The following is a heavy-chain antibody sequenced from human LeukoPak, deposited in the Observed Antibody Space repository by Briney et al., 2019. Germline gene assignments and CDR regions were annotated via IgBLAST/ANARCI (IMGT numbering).Heavy chain of an antibody. CDR3: ARRGDSGDDAFDI. V-gene: IGHV4-4*07. CDR1: GGSISSHY. Sequence: PSETLSLTCTVSGGSISSHYWSWIRQPAGKGPEWIGRISDSGTTIYNPSLTGRATMSVDTTKNQISLKLNSVTVADTAVYYCARRGDSGDDAFDIWGQGTMVTVSS. J-gene: IGHJ3*02. D-gene: IGHD3-10*01. CDR2: ISDSGTT.